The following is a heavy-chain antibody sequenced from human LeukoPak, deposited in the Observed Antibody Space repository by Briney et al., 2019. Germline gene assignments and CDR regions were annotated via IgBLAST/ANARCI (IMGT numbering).Heavy chain of an antibody. D-gene: IGHD3-3*01. CDR1: GYTFSSHS. V-gene: IGHV3-74*01. CDR3: ARGLTIFGVVNDAFDI. Sequence: GSLRLSCAASGYTFSSHSMNWVRQAPGKGLVWVSLIYSDGSSTIYADSVKGRFTISRDNAKNTLYLQMNSLRAEDTAVYYCARGLTIFGVVNDAFDIWGQGTMVTVSS. CDR2: IYSDGSST. J-gene: IGHJ3*02.